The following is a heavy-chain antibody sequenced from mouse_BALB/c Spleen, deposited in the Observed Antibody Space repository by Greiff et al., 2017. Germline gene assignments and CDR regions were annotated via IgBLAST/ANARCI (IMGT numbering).Heavy chain of an antibody. D-gene: IGHD1-1*01. J-gene: IGHJ1*01. Sequence: VQLQQSGPGLVKPSQSLSLTCTVTGYSITSDYAWNWIRQFPGNKLEWMGYISYSGSTSYNPSLKSRISITRDTSKNQFFLQLNSVTTEDTATYYCARVLYYGSSYWYFDVWGAGTTVTVSS. CDR1: GYSITSDYA. CDR2: ISYSGST. V-gene: IGHV3-2*02. CDR3: ARVLYYGSSYWYFDV.